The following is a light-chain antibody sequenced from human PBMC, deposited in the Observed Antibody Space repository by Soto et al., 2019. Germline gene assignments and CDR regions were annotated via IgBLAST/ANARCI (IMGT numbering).Light chain of an antibody. CDR3: QQSFITPPRA. CDR2: GAS. Sequence: DIQMSQSPSSLSASIGDRITITCRASQSISTYLNWYQQKPGKAPRLLIYGASTLQNGVPSRFSGSGPATDYTLAINSLQPEDFATYYCQQSFITPPRAFGGGTTVEMK. CDR1: QSISTY. J-gene: IGKJ4*01. V-gene: IGKV1-39*01.